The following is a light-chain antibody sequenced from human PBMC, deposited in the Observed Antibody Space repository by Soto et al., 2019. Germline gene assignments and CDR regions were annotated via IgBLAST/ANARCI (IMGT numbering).Light chain of an antibody. V-gene: IGKV3-20*01. CDR2: GAS. Sequence: PGERATLSCRASQSVSSSYLAWYQQKPGQAPRLLIYGASNRATGIPDRFTGSGSGTDFTLTISRLEPQDFAVYYCQQYGSSPRTFGQGTKVDIK. J-gene: IGKJ1*01. CDR3: QQYGSSPRT. CDR1: QSVSSSY.